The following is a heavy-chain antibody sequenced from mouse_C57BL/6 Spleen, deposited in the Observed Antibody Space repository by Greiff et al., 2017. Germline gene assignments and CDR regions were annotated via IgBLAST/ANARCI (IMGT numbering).Heavy chain of an antibody. D-gene: IGHD1-1*01. CDR3: GRLDWGYYFDLDD. Sequence: VQLQQSGPELVKPGASVTITCKASGYTFTGYYMDWVKQSPGNSLEWIGEINPNSGGTIYNQKFNGKATLTVDNSSNTAYMLLCSLTTEDTAVYYCGRLDWGYYFDLDDWGQGTSVTVSS. CDR2: INPNSGGT. CDR1: GYTFTGYY. J-gene: IGHJ4*01. V-gene: IGHV1-18*01.